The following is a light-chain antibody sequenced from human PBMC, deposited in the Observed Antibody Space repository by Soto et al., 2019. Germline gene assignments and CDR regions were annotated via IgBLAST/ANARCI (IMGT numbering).Light chain of an antibody. CDR1: QSVGPN. J-gene: IGKJ2*03. CDR2: WGS. CDR3: QQYENWPPYS. Sequence: TQSPATLSVSLGEEVSLSCRASQSVGPNLAWYQQRPGQAPRLLIHWGSTRANGVPDRFRGSGRGTDFTLTISNLQSEDRAVYYCQQYENWPPYSVGQGTRLEIK. V-gene: IGKV3-15*01.